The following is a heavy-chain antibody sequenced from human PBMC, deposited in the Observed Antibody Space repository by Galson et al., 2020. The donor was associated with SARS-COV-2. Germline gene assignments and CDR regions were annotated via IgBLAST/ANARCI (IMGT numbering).Heavy chain of an antibody. J-gene: IGHJ4*02. CDR2: INHSGST. CDR3: ARGPGLTIFGVVIMGLYFDY. CDR1: GGSFSGYY. D-gene: IGHD3-3*01. Sequence: SQTLSLTCAVYGGSFSGYYWSWIRQPPGKGLEWIGEINHSGSTNYNPSLKSRVTISVDTSKNQFSLKLSSVTAADTAVYYCARGPGLTIFGVVIMGLYFDYWGQGTLVTVPS. V-gene: IGHV4-34*01.